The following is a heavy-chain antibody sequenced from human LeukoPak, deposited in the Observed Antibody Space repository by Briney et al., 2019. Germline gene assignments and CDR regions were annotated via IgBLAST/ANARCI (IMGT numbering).Heavy chain of an antibody. CDR3: ARARGDSSGYYWFDP. CDR1: GYTFTSYA. D-gene: IGHD3-22*01. Sequence: ASVKVSCKASGYTFTSYAMNWVRQAPGQGLEWMGWINPNSADTSYAQKFQGRVTMTRDTSISTAYMDLSRLRSDDTAVYYCARARGDSSGYYWFDPWGQGIVVTVSS. CDR2: INPNSADT. J-gene: IGHJ5*02. V-gene: IGHV1-2*02.